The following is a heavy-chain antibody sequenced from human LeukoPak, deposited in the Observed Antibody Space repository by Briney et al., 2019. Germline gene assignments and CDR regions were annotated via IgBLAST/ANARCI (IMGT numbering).Heavy chain of an antibody. CDR1: GFTFDDFA. Sequence: GGSLRLSCAAPGFTFDDFAMHWVRQAPGKGPEWVSSISWDSANKRYADSVRGRFTISRDNAKNSLYLQMNSLGPEDMAFYYCAKEESFHDKVFDYWGQGTLVTVSS. CDR2: ISWDSANK. D-gene: IGHD5/OR15-5a*01. CDR3: AKEESFHDKVFDY. V-gene: IGHV3-9*03. J-gene: IGHJ4*02.